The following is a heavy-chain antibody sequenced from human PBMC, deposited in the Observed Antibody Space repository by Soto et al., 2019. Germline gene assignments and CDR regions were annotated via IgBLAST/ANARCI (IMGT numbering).Heavy chain of an antibody. J-gene: IGHJ4*02. Sequence: QVQLVQSGAEVRKPWASVKVSCKASGSTFTDYFLHWVRQAPGQGLEWMGWINPNSGGTTYAQKFQGMVSRTRDTSITTAYMEVNRLRSDDTDVYYCARVGILVRGIRVNYFDYWGQGTLVTASS. CDR1: GSTFTDYF. V-gene: IGHV1-2*02. CDR2: INPNSGGT. D-gene: IGHD3-10*01. CDR3: ARVGILVRGIRVNYFDY.